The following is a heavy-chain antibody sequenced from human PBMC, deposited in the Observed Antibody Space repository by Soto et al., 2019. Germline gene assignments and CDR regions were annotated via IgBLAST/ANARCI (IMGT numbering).Heavy chain of an antibody. CDR3: AKAESSGWYYSLDY. Sequence: VQLVESGGGVVQPGRSLRLSCAASGFTFSDYAMHWVRQVPGKGLEWVSGLSWNSGTIDYADSVKGRFTISRDNAKNSLHLQMNSLKPEDTAFYYCAKAESSGWYYSLDYWGQGTLVTVSS. J-gene: IGHJ4*02. CDR1: GFTFSDYA. CDR2: LSWNSGTI. D-gene: IGHD6-19*01. V-gene: IGHV3-9*01.